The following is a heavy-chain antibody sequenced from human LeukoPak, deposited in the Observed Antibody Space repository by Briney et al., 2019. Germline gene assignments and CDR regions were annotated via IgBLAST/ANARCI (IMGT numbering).Heavy chain of an antibody. J-gene: IGHJ6*02. V-gene: IGHV3-23*01. Sequence: HPGGSLRLSCAASGFTFSSYAMNWVSQAPGKGLEWVSVISGGGSTTYYAETVKGRFTISRDNSRNTVHLQMNSLRADDTAVYYCAKDLGSGGIGAVTLYHYGMDVWGQGTTVTVSS. CDR1: GFTFSSYA. CDR3: AKDLGSGGIGAVTLYHYGMDV. D-gene: IGHD3-10*01. CDR2: ISGGGSTT.